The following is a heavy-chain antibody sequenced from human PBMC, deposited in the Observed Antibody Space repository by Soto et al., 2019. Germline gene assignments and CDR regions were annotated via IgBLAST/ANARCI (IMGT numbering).Heavy chain of an antibody. D-gene: IGHD3-10*01. Sequence: GGSLRLSCAASGFTFSSSTMNWVRQAPGKGLEWVSYITSSSSTIYYADSVKGRLTISRDNAKNSLYLQMNSLTAEDTAVYYCARQNYGSGSYLGYWGQGTLVTVSS. V-gene: IGHV3-48*01. J-gene: IGHJ4*02. CDR1: GFTFSSST. CDR3: ARQNYGSGSYLGY. CDR2: ITSSSSTI.